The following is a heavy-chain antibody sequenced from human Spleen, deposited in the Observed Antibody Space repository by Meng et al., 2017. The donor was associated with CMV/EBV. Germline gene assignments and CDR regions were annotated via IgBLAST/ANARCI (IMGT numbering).Heavy chain of an antibody. Sequence: GESLKISCAASGFTFSSYWMSWVRQAPGKGLEWVANINQDGSEKDFMDSLKGRFTISRDNAKKSVFLQMDSLRAEDTAVYYCARGTPYSSRRGYWGQGTLVTVSS. D-gene: IGHD6-13*01. CDR2: INQDGSEK. V-gene: IGHV3-7*01. J-gene: IGHJ4*02. CDR3: ARGTPYSSRRGY. CDR1: GFTFSSYW.